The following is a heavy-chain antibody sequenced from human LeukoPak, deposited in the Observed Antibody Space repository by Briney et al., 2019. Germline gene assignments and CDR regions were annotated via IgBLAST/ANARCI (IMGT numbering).Heavy chain of an antibody. D-gene: IGHD6-13*01. CDR3: ARGPLLFAAAKNRFDP. CDR1: GFTVSSNY. Sequence: PGGSLRLSCAASGFTVSSNYMSWVRQAPGRGLEWVSVIYGCGSTYYADSVKGRFTISRDNSKNTLYLQMNSLRAEDTAVYYCARGPLLFAAAKNRFDPWGQGTLVTVSS. V-gene: IGHV3-66*01. J-gene: IGHJ5*02. CDR2: IYGCGST.